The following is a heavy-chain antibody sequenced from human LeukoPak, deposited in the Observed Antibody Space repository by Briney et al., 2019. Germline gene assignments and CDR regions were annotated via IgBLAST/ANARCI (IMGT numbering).Heavy chain of an antibody. CDR2: IYYNGNT. V-gene: IGHV4-59*01. CDR1: DGSINSYY. Sequence: PSETLSLTCSVSDGSINSYYWNWIRRPPGKGLERIGYIYYNGNTNYSPSLKSRVTMSVDTSKNLFSLKVSSVTAADTAVYYCARERSNYYGMDVWGQGTTVTVSS. D-gene: IGHD1-26*01. J-gene: IGHJ6*02. CDR3: ARERSNYYGMDV.